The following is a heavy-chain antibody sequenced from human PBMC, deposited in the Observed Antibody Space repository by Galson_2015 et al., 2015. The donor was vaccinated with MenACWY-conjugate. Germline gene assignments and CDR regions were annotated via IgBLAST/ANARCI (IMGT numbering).Heavy chain of an antibody. Sequence: SLRLSCAASGFTFSTYAMSWVRQAPGKGLEWVSGVSGSGESTYYADSVKGRFTISRDNPKNRLYLQMNSLRAEDTAVYYCAKDQVAAAMMGRYGYWGQGTLVTVSS. D-gene: IGHD2-21*02. CDR2: VSGSGEST. V-gene: IGHV3-23*01. J-gene: IGHJ4*02. CDR1: GFTFSTYA. CDR3: AKDQVAAAMMGRYGY.